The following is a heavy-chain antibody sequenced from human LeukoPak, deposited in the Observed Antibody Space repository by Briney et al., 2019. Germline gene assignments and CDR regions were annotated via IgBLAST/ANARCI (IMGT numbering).Heavy chain of an antibody. Sequence: KPSETLSLTCTVSGGSISSGSYYWSWIRQPAGKGLEWIGRIYTSGSTNYNPSLKSRVTISVDTSKNQFSLKLSSVTAADTAVYYCARFPPGYCSGGSCWGAFYYYYYYMDVWGKGTTVTISS. CDR2: IYTSGST. CDR1: GGSISSGSYY. CDR3: ARFPPGYCSGGSCWGAFYYYYYYMDV. D-gene: IGHD2-15*01. J-gene: IGHJ6*03. V-gene: IGHV4-61*02.